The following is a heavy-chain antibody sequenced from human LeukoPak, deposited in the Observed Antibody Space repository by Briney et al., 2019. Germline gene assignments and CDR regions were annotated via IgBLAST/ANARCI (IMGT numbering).Heavy chain of an antibody. Sequence: PGGSLRLSCVASGFAFNTQAMHWVRQAPGKGLEWLAVMSLDGSSIYYADSVKGRFTISRDNSKNTLYLQMSSLRVEDTAVYYCARDRGKLRYLDPWGQGAPLTVSS. CDR3: ARDRGKLRYLDP. CDR1: GFAFNTQA. V-gene: IGHV3-30*15. CDR2: MSLDGSSI. J-gene: IGHJ5*02. D-gene: IGHD1-1*01.